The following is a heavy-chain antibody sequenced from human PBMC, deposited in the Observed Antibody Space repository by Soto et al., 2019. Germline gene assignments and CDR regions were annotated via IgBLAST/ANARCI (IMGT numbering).Heavy chain of an antibody. Sequence: SETLSLTCNVSCGSISKFYWAWIRKTAGNGLEWMGRVYATGTTDYNPSLRSRVAMSVDISKKTFSLRLRSVPGADSGGYYCVRDGSKSLRDWFDPWGQGILVT. CDR1: CGSISKFY. CDR2: VYATGTT. CDR3: VRDGSKSLRDWFDP. J-gene: IGHJ5*02. V-gene: IGHV4-4*07.